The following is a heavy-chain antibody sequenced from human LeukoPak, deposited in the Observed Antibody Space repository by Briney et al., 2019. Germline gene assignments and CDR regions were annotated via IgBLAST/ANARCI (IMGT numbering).Heavy chain of an antibody. CDR1: GYTFTSYD. J-gene: IGHJ5*02. V-gene: IGHV1-8*01. CDR3: ARDSRQWLVRRWFDP. Sequence: GASVKVSCKASGYTFTSYDISWVRQATGQGLEWMGWMNPNSGNTGYAQKFQGRVTMTRNTSISTAYMELSSLRSEDTAVYYCARDSRQWLVRRWFDPWGQGTLVTVSS. D-gene: IGHD6-19*01. CDR2: MNPNSGNT.